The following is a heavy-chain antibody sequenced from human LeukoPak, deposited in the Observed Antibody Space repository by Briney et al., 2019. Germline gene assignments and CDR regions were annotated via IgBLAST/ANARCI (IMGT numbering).Heavy chain of an antibody. CDR1: GGSFSGYY. CDR2: INHSGST. Sequence: SETLPLTCAVYGGSFSGYYWSWIRQPPGKGLEWIGEINHSGSTNYNPSLKSRVTISVDTSKNQFSLKLSSVTAADTAVYYCASLGQPYQQWRTRGGFDYWGQGTLVTVSS. D-gene: IGHD6-19*01. J-gene: IGHJ4*02. V-gene: IGHV4-34*01. CDR3: ASLGQPYQQWRTRGGFDY.